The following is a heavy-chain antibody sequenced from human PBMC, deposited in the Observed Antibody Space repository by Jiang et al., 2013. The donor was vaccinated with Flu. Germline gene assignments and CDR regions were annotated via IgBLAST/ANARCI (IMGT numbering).Heavy chain of an antibody. D-gene: IGHD3-9*01. J-gene: IGHJ2*01. CDR1: GDSVSSNSAA. Sequence: PGLVKPSQTLSLTCAISGDSVSSNSAAWDWIRQSPSRGLEWLGRTYYRSKWYNTYAVSVRSRITINPDTSKNQFSLQLNSVTPEDTAVYYCARGAHILTGYYNYYYFDLWGRGTLVTVSS. V-gene: IGHV6-1*01. CDR3: ARGAHILTGYYNYYYFDL. CDR2: TYYRSKWYN.